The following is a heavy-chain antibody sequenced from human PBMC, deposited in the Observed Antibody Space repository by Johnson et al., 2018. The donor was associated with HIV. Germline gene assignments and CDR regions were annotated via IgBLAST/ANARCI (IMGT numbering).Heavy chain of an antibody. CDR3: AKDLGEGSYLTDDAFDI. CDR1: GFTFSSYA. J-gene: IGHJ3*02. Sequence: VQLVESGGGVVQPGMSLRLSCAASGFTFSSYAMSWVRQAPGKGLEWVSAISGSGGTTYYADSVKGRFTISRDNSKNTLYLQMNSLRAEDTAVYYCAKDLGEGSYLTDDAFDIWGQGTMVTVSS. CDR2: ISGSGGTT. D-gene: IGHD1-26*01. V-gene: IGHV3-23*04.